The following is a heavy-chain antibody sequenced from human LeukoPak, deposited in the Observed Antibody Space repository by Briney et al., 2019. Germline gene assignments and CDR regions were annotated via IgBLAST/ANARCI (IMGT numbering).Heavy chain of an antibody. Sequence: SETLSLTCTVSGGSISSYYWSWIRQPPGKGLEWIGYIYYSGSTNYNPSLKSRVTISVDASKNPFSLKLSSVTAADTAVYYCARVHTTMIVGVSDAFEIWGQGTMVTVTS. V-gene: IGHV4-59*01. CDR2: IYYSGST. D-gene: IGHD3-22*01. CDR3: ARVHTTMIVGVSDAFEI. CDR1: GGSISSYY. J-gene: IGHJ3*02.